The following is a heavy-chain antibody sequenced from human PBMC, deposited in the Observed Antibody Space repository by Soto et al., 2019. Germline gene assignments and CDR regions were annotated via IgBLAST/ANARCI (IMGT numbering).Heavy chain of an antibody. CDR2: IYHTGRT. CDR3: ARKTEVPGVMPFDY. V-gene: IGHV4-4*02. CDR1: GGSISSSVW. J-gene: IGHJ4*02. D-gene: IGHD2-2*01. Sequence: SETLSLTCTVSGGSISSSVWWSWVRQTPGKGLEWIGEIYHTGRTTYNPSLKSRVTISVDKSKNQFSLNLGSVTAADTAVYYCARKTEVPGVMPFDYWGQGTQVTVSS.